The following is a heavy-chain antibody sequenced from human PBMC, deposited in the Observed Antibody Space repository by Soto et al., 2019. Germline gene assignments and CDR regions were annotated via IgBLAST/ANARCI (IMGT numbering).Heavy chain of an antibody. D-gene: IGHD2-2*01. CDR2: IFHGGST. CDR3: ARGRVVVPAAVMFNCLDP. Sequence: SETLSLTCAISGAPIPWGDYSWNWIRQPPGKGLEWIGYIFHGGSTYYNPSLRSRVTISVDRSRTQFSLKMSSVTAADTAVYYCARGRVVVPAAVMFNCLDPWGQGALVTVS. CDR1: GAPIPWGDYS. J-gene: IGHJ5*02. V-gene: IGHV4-30-2*01.